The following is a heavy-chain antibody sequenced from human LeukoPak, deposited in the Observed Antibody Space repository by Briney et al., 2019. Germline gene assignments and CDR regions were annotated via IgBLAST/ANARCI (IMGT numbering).Heavy chain of an antibody. D-gene: IGHD5-18*01. V-gene: IGHV4-34*01. Sequence: SETLSLTCAVYGGSFSGYYWSWIRQPPGKGLEWIGEINHSGSTNYNPPLKSRVTISVDTSKNQFSLKLSSVTAADTAVYYCARVDTAMVTHDYWGQGTLVTVSS. J-gene: IGHJ4*02. CDR2: INHSGST. CDR1: GGSFSGYY. CDR3: ARVDTAMVTHDY.